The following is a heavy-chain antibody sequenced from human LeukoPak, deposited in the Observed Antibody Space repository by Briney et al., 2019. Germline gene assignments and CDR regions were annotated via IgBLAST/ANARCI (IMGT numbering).Heavy chain of an antibody. D-gene: IGHD5-18*01. CDR2: INHSGST. CDR3: ALGTGYSYGESFDY. CDR1: GGSFSGYY. J-gene: IGHJ4*02. Sequence: SETLSLTCAVYGGSFSGYYWSWIRQPPGKGLEWIGEINHSGSTNYNPSLKSRVTISVDTSKNQFSLKLSSVTAADTAVYYCALGTGYSYGESFDYWGQGTLVTVSS. V-gene: IGHV4-34*01.